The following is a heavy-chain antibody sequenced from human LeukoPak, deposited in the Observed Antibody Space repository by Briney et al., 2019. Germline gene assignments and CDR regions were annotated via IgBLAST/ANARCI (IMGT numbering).Heavy chain of an antibody. CDR1: GFTFSSYA. V-gene: IGHV3-23*01. J-gene: IGHJ4*02. D-gene: IGHD6-13*01. CDR2: ISGSGGSA. CDR3: AKGKGSSSRTPFDY. Sequence: GGSLRLSCAASGFTFSSYAMSWVRQAPGKGLEGVSAISGSGGSAYYADSVKGRFTISRDNSKNTLYLQMNSLRAEDTAVYYCAKGKGSSSRTPFDYWGQGTLVTVSS.